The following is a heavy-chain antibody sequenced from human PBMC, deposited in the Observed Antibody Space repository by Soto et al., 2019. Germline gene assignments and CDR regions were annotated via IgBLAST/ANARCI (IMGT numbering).Heavy chain of an antibody. CDR2: TYYRSKWYN. CDR1: GDSVSSNSAA. J-gene: IGHJ6*02. D-gene: IGHD6-13*01. V-gene: IGHV6-1*01. CDR3: ARGNSTTWYIHYFYGMDV. Sequence: PSQTLSLTCAISGDSVSSNSAAWNWIRQSPSRGLEWLGRTYYRSKWYNDYAVSVKSRITINPDTSKNQFSLQRNSVTPEDTAVYYCARGNSTTWYIHYFYGMDVWGQGTSVTVSS.